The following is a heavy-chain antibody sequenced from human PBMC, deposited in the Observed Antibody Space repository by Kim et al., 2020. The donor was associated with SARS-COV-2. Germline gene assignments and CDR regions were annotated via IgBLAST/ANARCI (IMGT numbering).Heavy chain of an antibody. CDR2: IRSKAYGGTA. CDR3: SRGYCSADSCYPLRTLAMDV. J-gene: IGHJ6*02. Sequence: GGSLRLSCTASGFNFGDYAMTWFRQAPGKGLEWVGFIRSKAYGGTAEYAASVKGRFTISRDDSKSIAYLQMNSLKTEDTAVYYCSRGYCSADSCYPLRTLAMDVWGPGTTVTVSS. V-gene: IGHV3-49*03. CDR1: GFNFGDYA. D-gene: IGHD2-15*01.